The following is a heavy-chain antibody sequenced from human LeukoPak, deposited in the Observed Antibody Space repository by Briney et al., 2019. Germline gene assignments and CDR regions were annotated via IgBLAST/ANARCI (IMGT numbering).Heavy chain of an antibody. CDR1: GFTFSNYA. V-gene: IGHV3-23*01. CDR2: ITGSGGST. D-gene: IGHD2-15*01. J-gene: IGHJ6*02. Sequence: GGSLRLSCAASGFTFSNYAMSWVRQAPGKGLEWVSGITGSGGSTYYADSVKGRFTISRDNSKNTVHLQMNSLRVEDTAVYYCAKGSGRGYYYYAMDVWGQGTTITVSS. CDR3: AKGSGRGYYYYAMDV.